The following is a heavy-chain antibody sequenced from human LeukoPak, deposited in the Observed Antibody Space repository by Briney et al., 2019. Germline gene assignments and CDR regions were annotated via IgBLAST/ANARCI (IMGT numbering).Heavy chain of an antibody. CDR1: RFTFSSYS. CDR2: ISSSSSYI. J-gene: IGHJ4*02. V-gene: IGHV3-21*01. D-gene: IGHD3-22*01. CDR3: ARQYYYDSSGYHQVGY. Sequence: GGSLRLSCAASRFTFSSYSMNWVRQAPGKGLEWVSSISSSSSYIYYADSVKGRFTISRDNAKNSLYLQMNSLRAEDTAVYYCARQYYYDSSGYHQVGYWGQGTLVTVSS.